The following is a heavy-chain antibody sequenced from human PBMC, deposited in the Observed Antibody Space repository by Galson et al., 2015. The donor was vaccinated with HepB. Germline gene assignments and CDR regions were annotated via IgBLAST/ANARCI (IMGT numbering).Heavy chain of an antibody. CDR3: ASLLGNVSTLDY. CDR1: GFTFSSRW. D-gene: IGHD2-15*01. V-gene: IGHV3-7*03. Sequence: SLRLSCAASGFTFSSRWVTWVRQAPGKGLEWVASINQDGSQTHYVDSVRGRFTISRDNAKNTLFLQMNSLFGDDSAVYYCASLLGNVSTLDYWGQGALVIVSS. J-gene: IGHJ4*02. CDR2: INQDGSQT.